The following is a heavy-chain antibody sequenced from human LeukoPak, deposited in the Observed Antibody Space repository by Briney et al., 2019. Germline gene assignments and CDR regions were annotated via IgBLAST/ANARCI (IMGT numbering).Heavy chain of an antibody. Sequence: GGSLRLSCVGSGFTFRSHAMSWVRQAPEKGLEFVSGIYENGGTTYYADSVKGRFSISRDNSKNTLYQQMDSLGGEDTAVYYCAKDFRIGYSAHFDYWGQGALVTVSS. CDR1: GFTFRSHA. V-gene: IGHV3-23*01. CDR2: IYENGGTT. CDR3: AKDFRIGYSAHFDY. J-gene: IGHJ4*02. D-gene: IGHD2-21*01.